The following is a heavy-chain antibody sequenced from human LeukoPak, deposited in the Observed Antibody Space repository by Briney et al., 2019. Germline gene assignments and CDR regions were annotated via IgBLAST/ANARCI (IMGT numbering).Heavy chain of an antibody. CDR1: GFTFSSYW. CDR3: ARTFYVASAFDI. CDR2: IKPDGSEK. V-gene: IGHV3-7*01. Sequence: PGGSLRLSCAASGFTFSSYWMTWVRQAPGKGLEWVANIKPDGSEKSYVDSVRGRFTISRDNAKNSLYLQMNSLRAEDTAVNYCARTFYVASAFDIWGQGTMVTVSS. J-gene: IGHJ3*02. D-gene: IGHD3-16*01.